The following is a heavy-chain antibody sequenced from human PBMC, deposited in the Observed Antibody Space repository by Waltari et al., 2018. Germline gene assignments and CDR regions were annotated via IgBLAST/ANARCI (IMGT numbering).Heavy chain of an antibody. CDR1: GFTFKTRT. J-gene: IGHJ6*02. Sequence: EVQLVESGGGLVKPGGSLRLSCSASGFTFKTRTMTWVRQAPGKGLEWVASISSKSTYIFYADSVKGRFTISRDNADNSLTLQMNSLEAADTALYYCASRVSSPGGLDVWGQGTTVTVSS. V-gene: IGHV3-21*02. CDR2: ISSKSTYI. D-gene: IGHD3-16*01. CDR3: ASRVSSPGGLDV.